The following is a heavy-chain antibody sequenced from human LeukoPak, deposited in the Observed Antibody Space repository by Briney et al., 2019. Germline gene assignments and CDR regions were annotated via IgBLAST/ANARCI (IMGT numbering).Heavy chain of an antibody. CDR3: ARAFPLGNWFDP. J-gene: IGHJ5*02. D-gene: IGHD3-16*01. V-gene: IGHV4-34*01. CDR1: GGSFSGYY. CDR2: INHSGST. Sequence: SETLSLTCAVYGGSFSGYYWSWIRQPPGKGLEWIGEINHSGSTNYNPSLKSRVTISVDTSKNQFSLKLSSVTAADTAVYYCARAFPLGNWFDPWGQGTLVTVSS.